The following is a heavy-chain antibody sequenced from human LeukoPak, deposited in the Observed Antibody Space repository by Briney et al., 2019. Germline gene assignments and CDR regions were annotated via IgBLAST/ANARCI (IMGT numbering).Heavy chain of an antibody. J-gene: IGHJ6*03. CDR3: ARDNGVVHGVYYMDV. Sequence: GGPLRLSCAASGFTFSNYWKTWVRQAPGKGLERVADIKQYGSEKFYVKSVRGRFTISRDSVKMYLFLKMNSLRAEDTAVYYCARDNGVVHGVYYMDVWGKGTTVTVS. CDR1: GFTFSNYW. D-gene: IGHD3-3*01. V-gene: IGHV3-7*01. CDR2: IKQYGSEK.